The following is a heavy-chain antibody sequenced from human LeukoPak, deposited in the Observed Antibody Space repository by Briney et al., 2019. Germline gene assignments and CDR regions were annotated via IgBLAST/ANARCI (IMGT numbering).Heavy chain of an antibody. V-gene: IGHV3-53*01. CDR1: GFTVSSNY. J-gene: IGHJ4*02. Sequence: GGSLKLSCAASGFTVSSNYMSWVRQAPGKGLEWVSVTVNGGSTYYSDSVKGRFTVSGDNSKNTLYLQMNSLRAEDTAVYYCVRDQNFWGQRTLVTVSS. CDR2: TVNGGST. CDR3: VRDQNF.